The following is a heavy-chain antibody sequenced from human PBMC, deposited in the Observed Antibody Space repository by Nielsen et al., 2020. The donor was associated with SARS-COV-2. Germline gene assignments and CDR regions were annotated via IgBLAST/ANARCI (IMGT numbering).Heavy chain of an antibody. D-gene: IGHD2-15*01. Sequence: ASVKVSCKASGYTFNGYYMHWVRQAPGQGLEWMGIINPSGGSTSYAQKFQGRVTMTRDTSTSTVYMKLSSLRSEDTAVYYCARDRRECSGGSCYSSYFDYWGQGTLVTVSS. CDR3: ARDRRECSGGSCYSSYFDY. J-gene: IGHJ4*02. V-gene: IGHV1-46*02. CDR2: INPSGGST. CDR1: GYTFNGYY.